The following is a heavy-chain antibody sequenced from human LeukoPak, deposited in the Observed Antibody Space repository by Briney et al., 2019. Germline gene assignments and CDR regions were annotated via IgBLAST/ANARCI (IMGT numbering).Heavy chain of an antibody. CDR2: IYYSGST. V-gene: IGHV4-61*01. J-gene: IGHJ5*02. CDR1: GGSFSSSSYY. D-gene: IGHD5-18*01. CDR3: ARVQYSYGYGWFDP. Sequence: PSETLSLTCTVSGGSFSSSSYYWSWIRQPPGKGLEWIGYIYYSGSTNYNPSLKSRVTISVDTSKNQFSLKLSSVTAADTAVYYCARVQYSYGYGWFDPWGQGTLVTVSS.